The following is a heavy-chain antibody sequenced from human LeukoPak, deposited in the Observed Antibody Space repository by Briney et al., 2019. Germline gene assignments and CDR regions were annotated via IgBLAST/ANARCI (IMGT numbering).Heavy chain of an antibody. CDR3: AGGIVVVVTPDAFDI. Sequence: VASVKVSCKASGGTFSSYAISWVRQAPGQGLEWMGGIIPIFGTANYAQKFQGRVTITADESTSTAYMELSSLRSEDTAVYYCAGGIVVVVTPDAFDIWGQGTMVTVSS. V-gene: IGHV1-69*13. J-gene: IGHJ3*02. D-gene: IGHD2-21*02. CDR1: GGTFSSYA. CDR2: IIPIFGTA.